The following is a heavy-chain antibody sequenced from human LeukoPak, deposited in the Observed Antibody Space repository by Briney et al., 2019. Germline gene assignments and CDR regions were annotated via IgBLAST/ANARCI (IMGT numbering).Heavy chain of an antibody. V-gene: IGHV3-66*01. J-gene: IGHJ4*02. CDR1: GFTVSSNY. CDR3: ARDSGGYSSSWFDY. CDR2: IYSGGST. D-gene: IGHD6-13*01. Sequence: GSLRLSCAASGFTVSSNYMSWVRQAPGGGLGWVSVIYSGGSTYYADSVKGRFTISRDNSKNTLYLQMNSLRAEDTAVYYCARDSGGYSSSWFDYWGQGTLVTVSS.